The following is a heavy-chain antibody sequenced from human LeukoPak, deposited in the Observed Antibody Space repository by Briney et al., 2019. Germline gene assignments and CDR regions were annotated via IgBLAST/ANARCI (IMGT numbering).Heavy chain of an antibody. CDR3: ARLPCYDILTGYSYFVY. V-gene: IGHV5-51*01. J-gene: IGHJ4*02. CDR2: INPGDSDT. CDR1: GYSYTTYW. D-gene: IGHD3-9*01. Sequence: GESLKISCKDSGYSYTTYWIGCVRQMPGKRLEWIGIINPGDSDTKYSPSLHGQVTMSADKSISTAYLQWSSLKASDTAMYYCARLPCYDILTGYSYFVYWGQGTLVTVSS.